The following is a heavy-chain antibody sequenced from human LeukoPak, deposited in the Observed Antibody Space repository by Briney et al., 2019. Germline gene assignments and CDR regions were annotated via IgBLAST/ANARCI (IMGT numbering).Heavy chain of an antibody. CDR1: GGSISSYY. Sequence: SETLSLTCTVSGGSISSYYWSWIRQPPGKGLEWIGEINHSGSTNYNPSLKSRVTISVDTSKNQFSLKLSSVTAADTAVYYCARRGFADYWSQGTLVTVSS. CDR3: ARRGFADY. D-gene: IGHD3-10*01. CDR2: INHSGST. J-gene: IGHJ4*02. V-gene: IGHV4-34*01.